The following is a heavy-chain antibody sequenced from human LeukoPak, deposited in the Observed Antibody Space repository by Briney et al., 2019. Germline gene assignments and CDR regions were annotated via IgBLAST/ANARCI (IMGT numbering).Heavy chain of an antibody. J-gene: IGHJ6*02. Sequence: SETLSLTCTVSVGSVSSGSYYWSWIRQPPGKGLEWIGYIYYSGSTNYNPSLKSRVTISVDTSKNQFSLKLSSVTAADTAVYYCASYYYGLDVWGQGTTVTVSS. V-gene: IGHV4-61*01. CDR2: IYYSGST. CDR3: ASYYYGLDV. CDR1: VGSVSSGSYY.